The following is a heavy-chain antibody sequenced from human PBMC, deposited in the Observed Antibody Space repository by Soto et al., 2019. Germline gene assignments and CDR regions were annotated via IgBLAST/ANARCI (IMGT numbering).Heavy chain of an antibody. Sequence: QVLLVQSGAEVKKPGSSVKVSCKLSGATFSSYAMSWVRQAPGQVLEWIGGIIPFFGTPNYAQKFQGRVTITADTSTAKSYMELSSLRSDDTAVYYCARDKGAYYSHLVYWGQGTLVTVSS. V-gene: IGHV1-69*06. J-gene: IGHJ4*02. CDR3: ARDKGAYYSHLVY. CDR1: GATFSSYA. D-gene: IGHD3-22*01. CDR2: IIPFFGTP.